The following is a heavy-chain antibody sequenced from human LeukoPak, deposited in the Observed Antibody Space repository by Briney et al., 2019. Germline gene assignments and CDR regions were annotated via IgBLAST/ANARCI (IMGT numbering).Heavy chain of an antibody. D-gene: IGHD1-26*01. CDR3: AKGSGWEVSYYYYYMDV. Sequence: PGGSLRLSCAASGFTFSSYGMPWVRQAPGKGLEWVAFIRYDGSNKYYVGSVKGRFTISRDNSKNTLYLQMNSLRAEDTAVYYCAKGSGWEVSYYYYYMDVWGKGTTVTISS. CDR1: GFTFSSYG. J-gene: IGHJ6*03. V-gene: IGHV3-30*02. CDR2: IRYDGSNK.